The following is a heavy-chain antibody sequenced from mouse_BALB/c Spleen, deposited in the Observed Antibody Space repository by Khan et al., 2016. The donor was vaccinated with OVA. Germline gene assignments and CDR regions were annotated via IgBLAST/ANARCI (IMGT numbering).Heavy chain of an antibody. CDR3: VRDYCGSSYMTY. V-gene: IGHV5-17*02. CDR2: ISSGSSTI. J-gene: IGHJ3*01. CDR1: GFTFSSFG. Sequence: EVELVESGGGLVQPGGSRKLSCAASGFTFSSFGMHWFRQAPEKGLEWVAYISSGSSTIYYADTVQGRFTISRDNPKNTLFLQVTSLRSEDTAMYYCVRDYCGSSYMTYWGQGTLVTVSA. D-gene: IGHD1-1*01.